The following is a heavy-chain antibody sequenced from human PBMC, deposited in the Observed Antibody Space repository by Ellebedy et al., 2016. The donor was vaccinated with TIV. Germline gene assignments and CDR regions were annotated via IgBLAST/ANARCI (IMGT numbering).Heavy chain of an antibody. Sequence: SETLSLXXTVSGGSISSGGYYWSWIRQHPGKGLEWIGYIYYSGSTYYNPSLKSRVTISVDTSKNQFSLKLSSVTAADTAVYYCARAPARGSSTSLYYLDYWGQGTLVTVSS. CDR2: IYYSGST. V-gene: IGHV4-31*03. D-gene: IGHD2-2*01. J-gene: IGHJ4*02. CDR1: GGSISSGGYY. CDR3: ARAPARGSSTSLYYLDY.